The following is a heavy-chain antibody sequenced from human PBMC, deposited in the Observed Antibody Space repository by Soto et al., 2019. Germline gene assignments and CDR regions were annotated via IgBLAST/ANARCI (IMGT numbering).Heavy chain of an antibody. J-gene: IGHJ2*01. CDR3: ARRVAVADHWYFDL. CDR1: GYSFTSYW. Sequence: GESLKISCEGSGYSFTSYWIGWVRQMSGKGLEWMGIIHPGDSDTRYSPSFQGQVTISADKSISSAYLQWSSLKASDTAMYYCARRVAVADHWYFDLWGRGTLVTVSS. V-gene: IGHV5-51*01. D-gene: IGHD6-19*01. CDR2: IHPGDSDT.